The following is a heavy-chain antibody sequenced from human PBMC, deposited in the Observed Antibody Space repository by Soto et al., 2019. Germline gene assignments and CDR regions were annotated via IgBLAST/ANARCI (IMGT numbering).Heavy chain of an antibody. CDR2: IKNKTDGGTK. J-gene: IGHJ4*02. D-gene: IGHD3-16*01. CDR3: TSVRNGDYVFDY. CDR1: GCSFSGAG. Sequence: GESLSLSCAASGCSFSGAGMCWVRQAPARGREWLGSIKNKTDGGTKDDATPVQRSFTISSTDSKNTSNLQMDSLVAEDKAVYSCTSVRNGDYVFDYWGQGTLVTVSS. V-gene: IGHV3-15*01.